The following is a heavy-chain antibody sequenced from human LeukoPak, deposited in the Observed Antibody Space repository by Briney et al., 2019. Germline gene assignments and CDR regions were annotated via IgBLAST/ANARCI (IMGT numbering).Heavy chain of an antibody. CDR3: ARGPSNPLDY. CDR2: IYYSGST. V-gene: IGHV4-59*01. Sequence: SETLSLTCAVSGGSISSYYWSWIRQPPGKGLEWIGYIYYSGSTNYNPSLKSRVTISVDTSKNQFSLKLSSVTAADTAVYYCARGPSNPLDYWGQGTLVTVSS. J-gene: IGHJ4*02. CDR1: GGSISSYY.